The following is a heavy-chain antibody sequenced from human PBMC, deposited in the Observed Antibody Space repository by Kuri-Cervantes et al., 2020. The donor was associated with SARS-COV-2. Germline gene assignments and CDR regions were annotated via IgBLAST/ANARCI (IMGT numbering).Heavy chain of an antibody. V-gene: IGHV1-24*01. Sequence: ASVKVSCKVSGNTLTELPLHWVRQAPGKGLEWMGGFDPEQREIIYAQKFQGRVSMTEDTSTDTAYMELSSLKASDTAMYYCARQDIVVVVAATPHAFDIWGQGTMVTVSS. D-gene: IGHD2-15*01. J-gene: IGHJ3*02. CDR3: ARQDIVVVVAATPHAFDI. CDR2: FDPEQREI. CDR1: GNTLTELP.